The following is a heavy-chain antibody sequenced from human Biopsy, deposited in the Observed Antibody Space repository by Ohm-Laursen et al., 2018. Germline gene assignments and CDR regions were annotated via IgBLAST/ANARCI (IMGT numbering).Heavy chain of an antibody. CDR3: ARDTPETYDYDNDDNSPFPRRYIDY. CDR1: GFTFSSYA. D-gene: IGHD3-22*01. V-gene: IGHV3-11*01. J-gene: IGHJ4*02. Sequence: SLRLSCSASGFTFSSYAMSWIRLAPGKGLEWISYIASSGGTTYYVDSVKGRFTITRDNAEKSLYLQMNSLRAEDTAVYYCARDTPETYDYDNDDNSPFPRRYIDYWGQGTLVTVSS. CDR2: IASSGGTT.